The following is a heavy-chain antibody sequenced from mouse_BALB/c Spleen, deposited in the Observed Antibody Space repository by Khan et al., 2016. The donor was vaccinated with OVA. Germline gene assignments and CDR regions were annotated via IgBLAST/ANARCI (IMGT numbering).Heavy chain of an antibody. CDR2: IDPPNGNT. J-gene: IGHJ4*01. Sequence: EVQLQQSGAELVKSGATVKLSCTASGSNITDTYMHWLKQWPEQGLEWFGRIDPPNGNTKYDPKFKGKATITADTSSNQAYLQLSSLTSEDTSDYCCARVAGKWGQGTTVTVSS. V-gene: IGHV14-3*02. CDR3: ARVAGK. CDR1: GSNITDTY.